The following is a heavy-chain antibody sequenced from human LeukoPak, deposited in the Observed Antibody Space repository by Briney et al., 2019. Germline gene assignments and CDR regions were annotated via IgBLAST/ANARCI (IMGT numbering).Heavy chain of an antibody. D-gene: IGHD4-17*01. V-gene: IGHV3-15*01. CDR2: IKSKTDGGTT. Sequence: SGGSLRLSCAASEFTFGNAWMSWVRQAPGKGLEWVGRIKSKTDGGTTDYAAPVKGRFTISRDDSKNTLYLRMNSLKTEDTALYYCTTDPRTKTTVTTVHFQHWGQGTLVTVSS. J-gene: IGHJ1*01. CDR3: TTDPRTKTTVTTVHFQH. CDR1: EFTFGNAW.